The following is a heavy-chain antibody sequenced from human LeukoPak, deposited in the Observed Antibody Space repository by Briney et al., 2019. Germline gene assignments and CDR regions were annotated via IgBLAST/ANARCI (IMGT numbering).Heavy chain of an antibody. CDR2: IYYSGST. CDR1: GGSISSYY. D-gene: IGHD5-24*01. CDR3: ARGEVNGDGYNYGYWYFDL. Sequence: PSETLSLTCTVSGGSISSYYWSWIRQTPGKGLEWIGDIYYSGSTNYNPSLKSRVTISVDTSKNQFSLNLSSVTAADTAVYYCARGEVNGDGYNYGYWYFDLWGRGTLVTVSS. V-gene: IGHV4-59*01. J-gene: IGHJ2*01.